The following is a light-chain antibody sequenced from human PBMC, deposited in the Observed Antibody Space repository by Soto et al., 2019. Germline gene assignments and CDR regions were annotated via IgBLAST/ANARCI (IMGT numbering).Light chain of an antibody. CDR1: QSVKSSY. Sequence: ESVLTQSPGTLSLSPGERATLSCRASQSVKSSYLAWYQQKAGQPPRLLIYDTSTRATGIPARFSGSGSGTEFTLTISSLQSEDFAVYYCQQYGSSRITFGQGTRLEIK. J-gene: IGKJ5*01. V-gene: IGKV3-20*01. CDR2: DTS. CDR3: QQYGSSRIT.